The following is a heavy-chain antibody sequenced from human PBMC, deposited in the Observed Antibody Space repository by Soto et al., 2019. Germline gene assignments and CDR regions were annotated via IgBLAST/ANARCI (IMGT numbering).Heavy chain of an antibody. Sequence: PGVSLRLSCAASGCTFSDYSMNWVRHAPGKGLEWVSYISSSSSTIYYADSVKGRFTISRDNAKNSLYLQMNSLRDEDTAVYYCARDLMITFESADDAFDIWGQGTMVTVSS. J-gene: IGHJ3*02. V-gene: IGHV3-48*02. CDR2: ISSSSSTI. D-gene: IGHD3-16*01. CDR3: ARDLMITFESADDAFDI. CDR1: GCTFSDYS.